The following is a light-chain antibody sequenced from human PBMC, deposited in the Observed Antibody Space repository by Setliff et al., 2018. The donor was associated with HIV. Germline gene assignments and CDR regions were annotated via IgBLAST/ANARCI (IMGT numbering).Light chain of an antibody. CDR2: DVT. Sequence: QSALAQPASMSGSPGQSITVSCTGSSSDVGGFNFVSWYQQHPGKAPRLMIYDVTNRPSGVSSRFSGSRSGNTASLTISGLQAEDEADYYCTSYANSSTYIFGTGTKVTVL. CDR1: SSDVGGFNF. V-gene: IGLV2-14*03. CDR3: TSYANSSTYI. J-gene: IGLJ1*01.